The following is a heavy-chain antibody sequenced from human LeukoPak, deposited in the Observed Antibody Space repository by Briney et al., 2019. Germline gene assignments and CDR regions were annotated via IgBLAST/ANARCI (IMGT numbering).Heavy chain of an antibody. Sequence: PGGSLRLSCVAPGFTFSNYAMSWVRQAPAGGLEWVSSLRGDGETFYADSVKGRFSLSRDESRNTVYLQLNNLRVDDTAVYHCAKAGGYDSPGAWFDPWGQGTLVTVSS. J-gene: IGHJ5*02. CDR1: GFTFSNYA. CDR3: AKAGGYDSPGAWFDP. CDR2: LRGDGET. V-gene: IGHV3-23*01. D-gene: IGHD5-12*01.